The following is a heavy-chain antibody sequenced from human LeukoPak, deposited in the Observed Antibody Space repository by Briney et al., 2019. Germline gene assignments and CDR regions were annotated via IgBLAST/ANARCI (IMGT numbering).Heavy chain of an antibody. Sequence: GESLKISCRGSGYSFTSYWIGWVRQAPGKGLEWVANIKQDGSETYYVDSVKGRSTISRDNAKNSLFLQMNSLRAEDTAVYYCVSTATFDYWGQGTLVTVSS. V-gene: IGHV3-7*01. CDR1: GYSFTSYW. CDR2: IKQDGSET. J-gene: IGHJ4*02. CDR3: VSTATFDY. D-gene: IGHD5-18*01.